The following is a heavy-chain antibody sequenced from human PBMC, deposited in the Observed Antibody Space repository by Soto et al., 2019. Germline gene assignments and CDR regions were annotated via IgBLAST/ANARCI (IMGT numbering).Heavy chain of an antibody. Sequence: VQLVQSGAELKKSGASVKVSCQTSGYSFTTYGTAWVRQAPGQGLEWIGWISAYSGHTNYAQDFKGRVTMTTDTSTSTAYMELRSLRSDDTAVYYCARGRGSSSWYEISHYFDSWGQGTPVTVSS. J-gene: IGHJ4*02. CDR2: ISAYSGHT. D-gene: IGHD6-13*01. CDR3: ARGRGSSSWYEISHYFDS. V-gene: IGHV1-18*01. CDR1: GYSFTTYG.